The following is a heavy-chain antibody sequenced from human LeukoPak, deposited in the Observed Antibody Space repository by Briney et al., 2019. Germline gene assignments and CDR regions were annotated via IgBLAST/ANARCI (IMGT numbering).Heavy chain of an antibody. CDR2: ICPGDSDT. D-gene: IGHD5-12*01. CDR3: AIRSGYDYDY. J-gene: IGHJ4*02. CDR1: GFSFTNYC. Sequence: GESLKISGEASGFSFTNYCIGWVRRMPGKGLEWMGIICPGDSDTRYSPSFQGQVTISADKSISTAYLQWRSLKASDTARYYCAIRSGYDYDYWGQGTLVTVSS. V-gene: IGHV5-51*01.